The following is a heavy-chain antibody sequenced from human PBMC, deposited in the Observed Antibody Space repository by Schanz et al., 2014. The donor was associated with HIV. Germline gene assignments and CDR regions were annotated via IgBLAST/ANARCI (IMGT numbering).Heavy chain of an antibody. J-gene: IGHJ4*02. CDR2: ISPGGDTI. CDR3: ARGWRENSFDY. Sequence: EVQLLESGGGLKQPGGSLRLSCVVSGFTLKTYAMTWVRQAPGRGLEWLAYISPGGDTIYYAESVQGRFTISRDYAKSSLYLQMNSLRDDDTAVYYCARGWRENSFDYWGQGTLVTVSS. V-gene: IGHV3-48*02. D-gene: IGHD4-4*01. CDR1: GFTLKTYA.